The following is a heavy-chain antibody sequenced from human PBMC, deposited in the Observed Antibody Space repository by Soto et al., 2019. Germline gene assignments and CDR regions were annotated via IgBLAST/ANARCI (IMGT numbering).Heavy chain of an antibody. J-gene: IGHJ4*02. Sequence: ASVKVSCKASGYTFTSYAMHWVRQAPGQRLEWMGWINAGNGSTKYSQKFQGRVTITRDTSASTAYMELSSLRSEDTAVYYCAREGSMAALGYWGQGTLVTVSS. CDR2: INAGNGST. D-gene: IGHD6-19*01. V-gene: IGHV1-3*01. CDR1: GYTFTSYA. CDR3: AREGSMAALGY.